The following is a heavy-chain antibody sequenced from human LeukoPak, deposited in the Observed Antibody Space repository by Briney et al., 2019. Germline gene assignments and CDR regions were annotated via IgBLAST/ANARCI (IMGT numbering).Heavy chain of an antibody. CDR3: ARAPFDSYGSYYFDY. V-gene: IGHV3-23*01. CDR2: ISGSGGST. D-gene: IGHD5-18*01. Sequence: GGSLRLSCAASGFTFSSYAMSWVRQAPGKGLEWVSAISGSGGSTYYADSVKGRFTISRDNSKNTLYLQMNSLRAEDTAVYYCARAPFDSYGSYYFDYWGQGTLVTVSS. CDR1: GFTFSSYA. J-gene: IGHJ4*02.